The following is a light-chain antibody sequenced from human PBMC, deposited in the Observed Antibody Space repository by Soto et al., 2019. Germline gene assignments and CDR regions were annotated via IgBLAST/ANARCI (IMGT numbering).Light chain of an antibody. J-gene: IGLJ3*02. Sequence: QSVLTQPPSVSGAPGQRVTLSCTGNTSNLGTGYDVHWYQQLPGAAPKLVIFGNRNRPSGVPERFSGSKSGTSASLAITGLQAEDEADYYCQAYDYSLTASVFGGGTKLTVL. V-gene: IGLV1-40*01. CDR1: TSNLGTGYD. CDR3: QAYDYSLTASV. CDR2: GNR.